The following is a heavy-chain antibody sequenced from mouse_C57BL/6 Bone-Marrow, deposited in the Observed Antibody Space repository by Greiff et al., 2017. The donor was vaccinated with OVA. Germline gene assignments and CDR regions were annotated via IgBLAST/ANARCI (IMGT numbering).Heavy chain of an antibody. CDR3: ARPEVAPYWYFDV. V-gene: IGHV5-16*01. CDR1: GFTFSDYY. CDR2: INYDGSST. Sequence: EVKLMDSEGGLVQPGSSMKLSCTASGFTFSDYYMAWVRQVPEKGLEWVANINYDGSSTYYLDSLKSRFIISRDNAKNILYLQMSSLKSEDTATYYCARPEVAPYWYFDVWGTGTTVTVSS. D-gene: IGHD1-3*01. J-gene: IGHJ1*03.